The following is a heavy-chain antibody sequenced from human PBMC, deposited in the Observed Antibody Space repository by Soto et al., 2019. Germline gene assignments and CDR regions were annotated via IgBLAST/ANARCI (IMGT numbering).Heavy chain of an antibody. CDR1: GFNFLNSA. Sequence: GGSLRLSCLSSGFNFLNSAMHWVLQAPGKGLEYVSGISSEEGNKYYGDAVKGRFIISRDNSENTVFLKMTNARPQDAAVYYCVKDPFYYSSGGPFRYWGRGTLVTVSS. V-gene: IGHV3-64D*06. CDR2: ISSEEGNK. J-gene: IGHJ4*02. D-gene: IGHD2-15*01. CDR3: VKDPFYYSSGGPFRY.